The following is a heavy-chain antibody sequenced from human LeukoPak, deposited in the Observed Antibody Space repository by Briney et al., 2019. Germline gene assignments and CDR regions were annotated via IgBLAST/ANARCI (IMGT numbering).Heavy chain of an antibody. V-gene: IGHV5-51*01. CDR2: IYPGDSDT. CDR1: GYSFTSYW. CDR3: ARLGSSYSGYEPDYYGMDV. D-gene: IGHD5-12*01. J-gene: IGHJ6*02. Sequence: GESLKISCKGSGYSFTSYWIGWVRQMPGKGLEWMGIIYPGDSDTRYSPSFQGQVTISADKSISTAYLQWSSLKASDTAMYYCARLGSSYSGYEPDYYGMDVWGQGTTVTVSS.